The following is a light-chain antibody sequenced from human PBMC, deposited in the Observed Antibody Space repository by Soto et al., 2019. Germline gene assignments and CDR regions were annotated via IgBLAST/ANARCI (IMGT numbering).Light chain of an antibody. Sequence: QSVLTQPPSVSAAPGQKVTIYCSGSSSNIGNNYVSWYQQLTGTAPKLLIYDNNKRPSGIPDRFSGSKSGTSATLGITGLQTGDEADYYCGTWDSSLSVVVFGGGTKLTVL. CDR1: SSNIGNNY. V-gene: IGLV1-51*01. CDR3: GTWDSSLSVVV. J-gene: IGLJ2*01. CDR2: DNN.